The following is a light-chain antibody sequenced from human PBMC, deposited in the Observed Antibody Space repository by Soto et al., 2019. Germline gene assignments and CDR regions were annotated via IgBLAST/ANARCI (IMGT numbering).Light chain of an antibody. J-gene: IGKJ2*01. CDR3: QQRSNWPSMYT. Sequence: EIVLTQSPATLSLSPGERATLSCRASQSVSSYLAWYQQKPGQAPRLLIYDASNRATGIPARFSGSWSGTEFTLPISRIEPEDFAVYYCQQRSNWPSMYTFGQGTKLESK. V-gene: IGKV3-11*01. CDR2: DAS. CDR1: QSVSSY.